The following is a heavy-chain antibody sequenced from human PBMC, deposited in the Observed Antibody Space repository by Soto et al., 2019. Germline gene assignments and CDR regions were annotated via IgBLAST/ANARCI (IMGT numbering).Heavy chain of an antibody. D-gene: IGHD2-8*01. CDR1: GYTFTSYA. CDR2: INAGKGNT. Sequence: GASVKVSCKASGYTFTSYAMHWVRQAPGQRLEWKGWINAGKGNTKKSKKFQGKINITKDTTASTAYKEMSNLKNEDTAVYYCAITLNCTNGVCAAGTYGMDVWGQGTTVTVSS. V-gene: IGHV1-3*01. CDR3: AITLNCTNGVCAAGTYGMDV. J-gene: IGHJ6*02.